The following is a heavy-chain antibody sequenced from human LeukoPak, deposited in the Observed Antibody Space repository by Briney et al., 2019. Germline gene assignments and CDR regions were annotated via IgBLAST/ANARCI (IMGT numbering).Heavy chain of an antibody. CDR1: GGSVRSDDYY. J-gene: IGHJ3*01. CDR2: IYHTGSI. CDR3: AKNQGGSSPRLAFAF. Sequence: SETLSLTCTVSGGSVRSDDYYWSWIRQPPGMGLEWIGHIYHTGSIVYNSFLESRITISLDMSNNQFSLKLTSVTAADTAVYYAAKNQGGSSPRLAFAFWGQGQRSPSLQ. D-gene: IGHD2-15*01. V-gene: IGHV4-61*08.